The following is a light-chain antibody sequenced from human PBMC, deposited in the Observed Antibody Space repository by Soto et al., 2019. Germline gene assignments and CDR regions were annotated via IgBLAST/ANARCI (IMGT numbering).Light chain of an antibody. CDR1: SSDIGGYNS. V-gene: IGLV2-14*01. Sequence: QSVLTQSPSASGSPGQSVTISCTGTSSDIGGYNSVSWYQQHPGKAPKLMIYEVSNRPSGVSNRFSGSKSGNTASLTISGLQAEDEADYYCSSYTTSSTLVFGGGTKLTVL. CDR2: EVS. J-gene: IGLJ3*02. CDR3: SSYTTSSTLV.